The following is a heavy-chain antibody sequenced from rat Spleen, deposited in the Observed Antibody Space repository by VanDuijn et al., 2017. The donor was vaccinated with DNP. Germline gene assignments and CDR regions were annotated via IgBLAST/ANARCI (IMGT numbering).Heavy chain of an antibody. D-gene: IGHD3-1*01. CDR1: GFSLTSYH. CDR3: ARHPDY. CDR2: IWTGGST. V-gene: IGHV2-30*01. Sequence: QVQLKESGPGLVQPSQTLSLTCTVSGFSLTSYHVHWVRQPSGKGLEWLGLIWTGGSTEYNSALESRLSISRDISKSQVFLKMNSLQTEDTAMYFCARHPDYWGQGVMVTVSS. J-gene: IGHJ2*01.